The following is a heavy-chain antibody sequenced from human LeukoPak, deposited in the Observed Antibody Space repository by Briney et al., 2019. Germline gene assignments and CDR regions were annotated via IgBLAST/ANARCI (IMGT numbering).Heavy chain of an antibody. J-gene: IGHJ4*02. CDR1: GYSFTGHW. Sequence: GESLKISCKGSGYSFTGHWIGWVRPMPGKGLVWMGFYAGDSGTRYSPSFQGQVTISADQSLTTAYLQWSSLKASDTAIYYCARRYCSGGTCYYFDYWGQGTLVTVSS. CDR3: ARRYCSGGTCYYFDY. D-gene: IGHD2-15*01. V-gene: IGHV5-51*01. CDR2: YAGDSGT.